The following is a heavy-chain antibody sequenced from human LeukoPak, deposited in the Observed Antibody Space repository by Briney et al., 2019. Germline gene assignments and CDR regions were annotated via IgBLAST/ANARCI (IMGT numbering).Heavy chain of an antibody. Sequence: PGGSLRFSCAASGFTFNSYGMHWVRQAPGKGLEWVAVIWYDGSNEYYADSVKGRFTISRDNSKNTLYLQMNSLRAEDTAVYYCAGDYGEYYYGMDVWGQGTTVTVSS. D-gene: IGHD4-17*01. CDR3: AGDYGEYYYGMDV. V-gene: IGHV3-33*01. CDR1: GFTFNSYG. J-gene: IGHJ6*02. CDR2: IWYDGSNE.